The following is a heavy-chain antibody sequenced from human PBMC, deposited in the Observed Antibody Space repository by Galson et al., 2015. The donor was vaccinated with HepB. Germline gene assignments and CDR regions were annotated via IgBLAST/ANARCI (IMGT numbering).Heavy chain of an antibody. CDR2: INPNSGGT. CDR3: ARVGFHCSGGSCYSYNWFDP. Sequence: SVKVSCKASGYTFTGYYMHWVRQAPGQGLEWMGWINPNSGGTNYAQKFQGRVTMTRDTSISTAYMELSRLRSDDTAVYYCARVGFHCSGGSCYSYNWFDPWGQGTTVAVSS. V-gene: IGHV1-2*02. J-gene: IGHJ5*01. CDR1: GYTFTGYY. D-gene: IGHD2-15*01.